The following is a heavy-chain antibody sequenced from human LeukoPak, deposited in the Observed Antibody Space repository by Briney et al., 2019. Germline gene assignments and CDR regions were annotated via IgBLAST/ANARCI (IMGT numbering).Heavy chain of an antibody. CDR3: ARGYCSSTSCYTWAYYYYYMDV. V-gene: IGHV3-23*01. J-gene: IGHJ6*03. CDR1: GFTFSSYA. CDR2: ISGSGGST. D-gene: IGHD2-2*02. Sequence: PGGSLRLSCAASGFTFSSYAMSWVRQAPGKGLEWVSAISGSGGSTYYADSVKGRFTISRDNAKNTLYLQMNSLRAEDTAVYYCARGYCSSTSCYTWAYYYYYMDVWGKGTTVTVSS.